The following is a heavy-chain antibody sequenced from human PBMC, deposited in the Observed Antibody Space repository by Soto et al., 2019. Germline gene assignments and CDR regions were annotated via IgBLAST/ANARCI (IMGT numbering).Heavy chain of an antibody. D-gene: IGHD6-13*01. CDR2: IYYSGST. J-gene: IGHJ5*02. CDR3: ARTGYSSSWYGPPRYNWFDP. Sequence: QVQLQESGPGLVKPSETLSLTCTVSGGSISSYYWSWIRQPPGKGLEWIGYIYYSGSTNYNPSLKSRVTISVDTSKNQFSLKLSSGTAADTAVYYCARTGYSSSWYGPPRYNWFDPWGQGTLVTVSS. CDR1: GGSISSYY. V-gene: IGHV4-59*01.